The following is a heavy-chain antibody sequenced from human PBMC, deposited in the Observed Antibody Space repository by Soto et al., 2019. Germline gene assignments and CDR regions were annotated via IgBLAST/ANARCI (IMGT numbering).Heavy chain of an antibody. Sequence: GFSVKVACKASRGTFSSYTISGVRQAPGKGLEWMGRIIPILGIANYAQKFQGRVTITADKSTSTAYMELSSVRAEDTAVYYCASARADYYDSSGYPLGYWGQGTLVTVSS. D-gene: IGHD3-22*01. V-gene: IGHV1-69*02. CDR2: IIPILGIA. CDR3: ASARADYYDSSGYPLGY. CDR1: RGTFSSYT. J-gene: IGHJ4*02.